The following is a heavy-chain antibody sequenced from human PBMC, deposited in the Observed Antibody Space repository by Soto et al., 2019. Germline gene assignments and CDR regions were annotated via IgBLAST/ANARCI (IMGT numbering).Heavy chain of an antibody. Sequence: EVQLVESGGGLVKPGGSLRLSCAASGFTFSSYSMNWVRQAPGKGLEWVSSISSSSSYIYYADSVKGRFTISRDNAKNSLYLQMNSLRAEDKAVYYCARDPHFDGMDVWGQGTTVTVSS. J-gene: IGHJ6*02. CDR1: GFTFSSYS. CDR3: ARDPHFDGMDV. V-gene: IGHV3-21*01. CDR2: ISSSSSYI.